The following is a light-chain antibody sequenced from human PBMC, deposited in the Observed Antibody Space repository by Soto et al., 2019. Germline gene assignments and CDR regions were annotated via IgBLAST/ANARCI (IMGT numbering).Light chain of an antibody. CDR3: QQSFTTPFT. CDR2: VAS. J-gene: IGKJ3*01. CDR1: QTIGTY. V-gene: IGKV1-39*01. Sequence: DIQMTQSPSSLSASVGDRVTITCRASQTIGTYLNWYQQTPGKAPKLLIYVASSLQSGVPSRFSGRGSGTDFPLTISSLQPEDFATYYCQQSFTTPFTFGPGTKVDIK.